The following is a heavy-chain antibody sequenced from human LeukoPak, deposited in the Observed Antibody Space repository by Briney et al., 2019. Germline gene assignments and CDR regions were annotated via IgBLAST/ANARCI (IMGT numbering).Heavy chain of an antibody. CDR3: TTDQFTWELLPWLVGS. Sequence: GGSLRLSCAASGFTFSDAWMSWVRQAPGKGLEWVGRVKSKTDDGTTDYAPPVKGRFKISRDDATNTLYLQMNSLQIEDTAVYYCTTDQFTWELLPWLVGSRGQATLVSVSS. CDR1: GFTFSDAW. V-gene: IGHV3-15*05. D-gene: IGHD4-23*01. CDR2: VKSKTDDGTT. J-gene: IGHJ4*02.